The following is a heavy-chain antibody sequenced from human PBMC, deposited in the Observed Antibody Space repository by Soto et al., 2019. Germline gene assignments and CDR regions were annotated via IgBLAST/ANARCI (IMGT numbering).Heavy chain of an antibody. V-gene: IGHV1-69*02. CDR1: GGTFSSYT. CDR2: IIPILGIA. D-gene: IGHD3-3*01. J-gene: IGHJ6*03. CDR3: ARGAQYYGGSSHGGYYYYMDV. Sequence: QVQLVQSGAEVKKPGSSVKVSCKASGGTFSSYTISWVRQAPGQGLEWMGRIIPILGIANYAQKFQGRVTITADKSTSTAYMELSSLRSEDTAVYYCARGAQYYGGSSHGGYYYYMDVWGKGTTVTVSS.